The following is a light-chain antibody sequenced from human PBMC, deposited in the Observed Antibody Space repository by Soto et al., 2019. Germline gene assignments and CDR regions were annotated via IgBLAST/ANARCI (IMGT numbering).Light chain of an antibody. CDR1: QSLLHSNGNNY. V-gene: IGKV2-28*01. Sequence: DIVMTQSPLSLPVTPGEPASISCRSSQSLLHSNGNNYLDWYLQKAGQPPQLLIYLGSDRASGVPDKFSGSGTGPDFTLKSRGVDAGDVGVSYCMQGLQTPPTFGQGTRLEI. J-gene: IGKJ5*01. CDR3: MQGLQTPPT. CDR2: LGS.